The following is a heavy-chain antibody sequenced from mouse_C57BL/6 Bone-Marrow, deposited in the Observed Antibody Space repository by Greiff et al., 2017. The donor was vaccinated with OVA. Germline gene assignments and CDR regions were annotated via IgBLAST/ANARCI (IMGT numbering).Heavy chain of an antibody. V-gene: IGHV1-47*01. CDR2: FHPYNDDT. Sequence: QVQLQQSGAELVKPGASVKMSCKASGYTFTTYPIEWMKQNHGKSLEWIGNFHPYNDDTKYNEKFKGKATLTVDKSSSTVYLELSRFTSDDSAVYYCARNYDGHGEFAYWGQGTLVTVSA. D-gene: IGHD2-3*01. CDR1: GYTFTTYP. CDR3: ARNYDGHGEFAY. J-gene: IGHJ3*01.